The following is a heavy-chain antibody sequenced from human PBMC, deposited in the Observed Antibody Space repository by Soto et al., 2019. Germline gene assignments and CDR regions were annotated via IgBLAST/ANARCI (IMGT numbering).Heavy chain of an antibody. CDR1: GFTFGDYA. J-gene: IGHJ6*03. V-gene: IGHV3-49*03. CDR2: IRSKAYGGTT. Sequence: GGSLRLSCTASGFTFGDYAMSWFRQAPGKGLEWVGFIRSKAYGGTTEYAASVKGRFTISRDDSKSIAYLQMNSLKTEDTAVYYCRAGGRDVVVPAAMRYYYYYYMDVWGKGTTVTVSS. D-gene: IGHD2-2*01. CDR3: RAGGRDVVVPAAMRYYYYYYMDV.